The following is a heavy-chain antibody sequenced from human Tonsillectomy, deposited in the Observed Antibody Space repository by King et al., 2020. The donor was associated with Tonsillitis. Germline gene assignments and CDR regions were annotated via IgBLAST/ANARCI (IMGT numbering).Heavy chain of an antibody. Sequence: VQLVESGGGLVQPGGSLRLPCAASGFTISNYWMSWVRQAPGKGLEWVANIRQDGNSKYYVDSVKGRFTISRDNAKNSLYLQTNSLRVEDTAVYFCARIKLGAPPQDVFDVWGLGTLVTVSS. V-gene: IGHV3-7*01. D-gene: IGHD1-26*01. J-gene: IGHJ3*01. CDR2: IRQDGNSK. CDR3: ARIKLGAPPQDVFDV. CDR1: GFTISNYW.